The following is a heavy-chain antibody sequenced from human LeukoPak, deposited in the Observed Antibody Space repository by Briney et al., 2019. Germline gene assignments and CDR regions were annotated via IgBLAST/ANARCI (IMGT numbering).Heavy chain of an antibody. CDR3: AKDAAGAFFGWFDP. CDR1: GFIFSSYA. D-gene: IGHD3-3*01. Sequence: GGSLRLSCAASGFIFSSYAMTWVRQAPGRGLEWLSTISGSGTTTYYVDSVKGRFTVSRDNSKNTLSLLMNSLRAEDTAVYYCAKDAAGAFFGWFDPWGQGTLVTVSS. CDR2: ISGSGTTT. J-gene: IGHJ5*02. V-gene: IGHV3-23*01.